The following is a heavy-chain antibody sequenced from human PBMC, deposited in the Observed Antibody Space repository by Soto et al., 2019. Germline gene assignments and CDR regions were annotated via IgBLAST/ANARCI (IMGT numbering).Heavy chain of an antibody. V-gene: IGHV1-3*01. CDR2: INDGNGNT. D-gene: IGHD6-19*01. CDR3: ASSGWLNGAFDI. CDR1: GYTFTSYA. J-gene: IGHJ3*02. Sequence: QVQLVQSGAEVKKPGASVKVSCKASGYTFTSYAMHWVRQAPGQRLEWMGWINDGNGNTKYSQKFQGRVTITRDTSASTAYMELSSLRSEDTAVYYCASSGWLNGAFDIWGQGTMVTVSS.